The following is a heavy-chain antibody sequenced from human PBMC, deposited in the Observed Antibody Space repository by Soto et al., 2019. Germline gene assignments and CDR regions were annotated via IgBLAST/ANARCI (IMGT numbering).Heavy chain of an antibody. D-gene: IGHD6-19*01. V-gene: IGHV3-23*01. Sequence: EVQLLGSGGGSVQPGGSLRLSCAASGFTFSNYGMTWVRQAPGKGLEWLSATSDGSTFYRESVKGRFTMSRDDSINMLFLHMSSLKAEDSSTSYCARLVPGTWFGNHWGQGILVSVSS. CDR3: ARLVPGTWFGNH. CDR2: TSDGST. J-gene: IGHJ5*02. CDR1: GFTFSNYG.